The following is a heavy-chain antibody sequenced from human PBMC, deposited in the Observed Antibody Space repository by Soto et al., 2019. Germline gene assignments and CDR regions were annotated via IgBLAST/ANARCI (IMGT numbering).Heavy chain of an antibody. J-gene: IGHJ5*02. CDR2: IISTGIST. CDR1: GFSFSTFA. V-gene: IGHV3-23*01. Sequence: PGGSLRLSCAASGFSFSTFAMTWVRQAPGKGLEWVSTIISTGISTYYADSVKGRFTISRANSKNTLYLQMNSLRAEDSAVYYCAKGDYGDYGGFDPWGQGTLVT. D-gene: IGHD4-17*01. CDR3: AKGDYGDYGGFDP.